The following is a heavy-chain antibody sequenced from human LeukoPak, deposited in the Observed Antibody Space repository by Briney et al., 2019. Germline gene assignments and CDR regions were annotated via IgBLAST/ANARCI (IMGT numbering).Heavy chain of an antibody. V-gene: IGHV4-59*01. Sequence: SETLSLTCTLSGGSIKNYYWSWIRQPLGKGLEWIGYVYYTGTTSYNPSLKSRVTISVETSKNQFSLTLNSVTAADTAVYHCARQSDPYYHYGLDFWGQGTTVIVSS. CDR2: VYYTGTT. J-gene: IGHJ6*02. CDR1: GGSIKNYY. CDR3: ARQSDPYYHYGLDF.